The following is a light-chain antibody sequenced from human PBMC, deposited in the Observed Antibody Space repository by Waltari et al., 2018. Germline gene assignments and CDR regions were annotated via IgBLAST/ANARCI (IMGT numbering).Light chain of an antibody. CDR1: QHILYHANNKNY. J-gene: IGKJ2*01. CDR2: WAS. V-gene: IGKV4-1*01. CDR3: QEYYTTPGT. Sequence: DIVMTQSPDSLTLSLGERATISCKSTQHILYHANNKNYLAWYQQKPGQPPKLLFYWASTRQSGVPDRFSGSGSATNFTLTITSLQAEDVAVYYCQEYYTTPGTFGQGTKLEV.